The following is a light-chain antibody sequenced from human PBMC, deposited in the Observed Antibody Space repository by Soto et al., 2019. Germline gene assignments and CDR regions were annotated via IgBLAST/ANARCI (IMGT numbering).Light chain of an antibody. V-gene: IGKV3-20*01. CDR3: QQYGSSPCT. J-gene: IGKJ1*01. CDR2: GAS. Sequence: EIVLTQSPGTLSLSRGERATLSCRASQSVSSSYLAWYQQKPGQAPRLLIYGASSRATGIPDRFSGSGSGTDFTLTISRLEPEDFAVYYCQQYGSSPCTFGQGTKVDIK. CDR1: QSVSSSY.